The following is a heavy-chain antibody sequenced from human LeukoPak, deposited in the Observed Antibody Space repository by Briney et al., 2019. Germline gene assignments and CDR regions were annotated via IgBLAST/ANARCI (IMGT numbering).Heavy chain of an antibody. CDR1: GFTFSSYA. V-gene: IGHV3-23*01. D-gene: IGHD5-12*01. CDR2: ISGSGGST. CDR3: AKDHLIVATTDLDY. J-gene: IGHJ4*02. Sequence: GGSLRLSCAASGFTFSSYAMSCVRQAPGKGLEWVSAISGSGGSTYYADSVKGRFTISRDNSKNTLYLQMNSLRAEDTAVYYCAKDHLIVATTDLDYWGQGTLVTVSS.